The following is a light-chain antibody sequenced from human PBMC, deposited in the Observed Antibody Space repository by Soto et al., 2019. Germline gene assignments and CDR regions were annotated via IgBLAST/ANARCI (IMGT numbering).Light chain of an antibody. Sequence: DIQMTQSPSTLSGSVGDRVTITCRASQTLSSWLAWYQQKPGKAPKLLIHKASTLKSGVPSRFSGSGSGTEFTLTISSLQPDDFATYYCQHYNSYSEAFGQGTKVDIK. V-gene: IGKV1-5*03. CDR1: QTLSSW. CDR2: KAS. J-gene: IGKJ1*01. CDR3: QHYNSYSEA.